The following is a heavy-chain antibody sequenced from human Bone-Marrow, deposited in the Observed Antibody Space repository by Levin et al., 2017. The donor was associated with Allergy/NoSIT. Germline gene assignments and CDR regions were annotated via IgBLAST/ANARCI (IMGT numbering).Heavy chain of an antibody. V-gene: IGHV1-18*01. CDR1: GYTFTNYG. D-gene: IGHD2-2*01. CDR3: ARDLPLRPESRTEYQLLAQYYSYGMDV. J-gene: IGHJ6*02. CDR2: ISAYNGNT. Sequence: ASVKVSCKASGYTFTNYGVSWVRQAPGQGLEWMGWISAYNGNTNSAQKFQGRVTMTTDTSTTTAYLELRSLRSDDTAVYYCARDLPLRPESRTEYQLLAQYYSYGMDVWGQGTTVTVSS.